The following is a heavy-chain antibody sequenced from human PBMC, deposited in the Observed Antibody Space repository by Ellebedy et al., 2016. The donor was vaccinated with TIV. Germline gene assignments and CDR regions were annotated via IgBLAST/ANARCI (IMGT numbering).Heavy chain of an antibody. Sequence: PGGSLRLSCAASGFTFSSYAMSWVRQAPGKGLEWVSDISGSGGSTYYADSVKGRFTISRDNSKNTLYLQMNSLRAEDTAVYYCAKGLDSGIVVVIDYWGQGTLVTVSS. D-gene: IGHD3-22*01. CDR3: AKGLDSGIVVVIDY. CDR1: GFTFSSYA. V-gene: IGHV3-23*01. J-gene: IGHJ4*02. CDR2: ISGSGGST.